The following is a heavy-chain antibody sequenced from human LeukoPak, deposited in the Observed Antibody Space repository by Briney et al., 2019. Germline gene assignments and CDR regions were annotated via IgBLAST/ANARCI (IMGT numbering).Heavy chain of an antibody. J-gene: IGHJ6*02. D-gene: IGHD6-13*01. CDR1: GFTFSSYT. CDR2: ITTGDGNT. V-gene: IGHV3-23*01. CDR3: ARASSSWYYYYYYGMDV. Sequence: GGSLRLSCTASGFTFSSYTMTWVRQAPGKGLKWVSTITTGDGNTYYADSVKGRFTVSRDDSKNTLYLQMNSLRAEDTAVYYCARASSSWYYYYYYGMDVWGQGTTVTVSS.